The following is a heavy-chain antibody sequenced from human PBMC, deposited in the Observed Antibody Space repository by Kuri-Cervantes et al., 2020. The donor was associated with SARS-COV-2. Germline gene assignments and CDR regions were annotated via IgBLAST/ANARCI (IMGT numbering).Heavy chain of an antibody. CDR3: AGGSSGRDY. CDR1: GDSVSSNSAA. D-gene: IGHD6-19*01. J-gene: IGHJ4*02. V-gene: IGHV6-1*01. CDR2: TFYRSKWHN. Sequence: LRLSCAISGDSVSSNSAAWSWNRQSPSRGLEWLGRTFYRSKWHNDYAVSVKGRITISPDTSKNQFSLRLNSVTPEDTAVYYCAGGSSGRDYWGQGTLVTVSS.